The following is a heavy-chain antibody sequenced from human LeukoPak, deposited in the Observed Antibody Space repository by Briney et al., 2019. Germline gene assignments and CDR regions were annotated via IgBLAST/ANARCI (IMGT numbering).Heavy chain of an antibody. D-gene: IGHD3-22*01. CDR2: VGTAGDT. J-gene: IGHJ3*02. CDR3: ARRGDSRGYYDAFDI. CDR1: GFPFSTYN. Sequence: GGSLRLSCTASGFPFSTYNMHWVRQPTGKGLEWVSAVGTAGDTYFPGSVKGRFTISRENAKNSLYLQMNSLRVGDTAVYYCARRGDSRGYYDAFDIWGQGTMVTVSS. V-gene: IGHV3-13*01.